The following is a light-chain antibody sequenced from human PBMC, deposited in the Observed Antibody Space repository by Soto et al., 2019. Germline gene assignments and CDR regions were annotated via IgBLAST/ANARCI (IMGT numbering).Light chain of an antibody. Sequence: QPVLTQSPSASASLGASVKLTCTLSSGHSSYAIAWHQQQPEKGPRYLMKLNSDGSHSKGDGIPDRFSGSSSGADRYLTISSLQSEDEADYYCQTRGTGSVVFGGGTKLTVL. CDR1: SGHSSYA. J-gene: IGLJ2*01. CDR2: LNSDGSH. V-gene: IGLV4-69*01. CDR3: QTRGTGSVV.